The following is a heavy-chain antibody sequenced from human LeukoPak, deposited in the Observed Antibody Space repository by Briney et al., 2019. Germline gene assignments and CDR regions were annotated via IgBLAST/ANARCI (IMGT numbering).Heavy chain of an antibody. CDR1: GFTFSNAW. CDR2: IKSKTDGGTT. Sequence: PGGSLRLSCAASGFTFSNAWMSWVRQAPGKGLEWVGRIKSKTDGGTTDYAAPVKGRFTISREDSKNTLYLQMNSLKTEDTAVYYCTDAGSGSYTPYYYYMDVWGKGTTVTISS. CDR3: TDAGSGSYTPYYYYMDV. J-gene: IGHJ6*03. D-gene: IGHD1-26*01. V-gene: IGHV3-15*01.